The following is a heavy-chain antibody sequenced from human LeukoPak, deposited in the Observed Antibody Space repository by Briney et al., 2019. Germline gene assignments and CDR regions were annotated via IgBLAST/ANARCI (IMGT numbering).Heavy chain of an antibody. J-gene: IGHJ4*02. Sequence: GGSLRLSCAASGFTFSSYAMSWVRQAPGKGLEWVSSISDNGGSTYYADSVKGRFTISRDNAKNSLFLQMNSLRDEDTAVYYCARSASSDYWGQGTLVTVSS. V-gene: IGHV3-23*01. CDR1: GFTFSSYA. CDR2: ISDNGGST. CDR3: ARSASSDY. D-gene: IGHD1-26*01.